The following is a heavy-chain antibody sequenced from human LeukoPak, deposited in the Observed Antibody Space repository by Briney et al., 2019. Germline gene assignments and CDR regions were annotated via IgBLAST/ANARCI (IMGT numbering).Heavy chain of an antibody. J-gene: IGHJ3*02. CDR2: ISASGTT. CDR1: GGSISGYY. Sequence: PSETLSLTCTVSGGSISGYYWSWIRQPPGEGLEWIGYISASGTTNYNPSLQSRVTMSVDTSKNQFSLKLSSVTAADTAVYYCARLPNDAFDIWGQGTMVTVSS. CDR3: ARLPNDAFDI. V-gene: IGHV4-4*09.